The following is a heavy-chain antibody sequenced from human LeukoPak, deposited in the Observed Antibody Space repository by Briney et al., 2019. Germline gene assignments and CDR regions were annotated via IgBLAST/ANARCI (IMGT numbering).Heavy chain of an antibody. CDR2: IYTSGST. V-gene: IGHV4-61*02. CDR1: GGSISSGSYY. J-gene: IGHJ4*02. CDR3: ARGTWSAGMRMRGYYFDD. D-gene: IGHD6-19*01. Sequence: PSETLSLTCTVSGGSISSGSYYWSWIRQPAGKGLEWIGRIYTSGSTNYSPSLKSRVTISVDTSKNQFSLKLSSVTAADTAVYYCARGTWSAGMRMRGYYFDDWGQGTLVTVSS.